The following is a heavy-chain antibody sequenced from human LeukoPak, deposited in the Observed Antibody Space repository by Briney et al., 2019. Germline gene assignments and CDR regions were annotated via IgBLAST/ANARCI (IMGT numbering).Heavy chain of an antibody. Sequence: GASVKVSCKASGYTFTGYYMHWVRQAPGQGLEWMGWINPNSGGTNYARKFQGRVTMTRDTSISTAYMELSGLRSDDTAVYYCARDTAMDNYYGMDVWGQGTTVTVSS. CDR2: INPNSGGT. D-gene: IGHD5-18*01. CDR1: GYTFTGYY. J-gene: IGHJ6*02. CDR3: ARDTAMDNYYGMDV. V-gene: IGHV1-2*02.